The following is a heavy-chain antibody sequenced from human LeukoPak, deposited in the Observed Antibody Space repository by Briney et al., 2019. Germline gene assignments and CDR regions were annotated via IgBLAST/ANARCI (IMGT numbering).Heavy chain of an antibody. CDR1: GYTFTSYG. CDR3: ARDGDDFWSGYLDWFDP. J-gene: IGHJ5*02. CDR2: ISAYNGNT. V-gene: IGHV1-18*01. Sequence: GASVKVSCKASGYTFTSYGISWVRQAPGQGLEWMGWISAYNGNTNYAQKLQGRVTMTTDTSTSTAYMELRSLRCDDTAVYYCARDGDDFWSGYLDWFDPWGEGTLVTVSS. D-gene: IGHD3-3*01.